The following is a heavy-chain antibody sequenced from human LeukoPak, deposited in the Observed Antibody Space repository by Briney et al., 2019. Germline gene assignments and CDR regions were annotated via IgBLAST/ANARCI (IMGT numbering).Heavy chain of an antibody. J-gene: IGHJ3*02. CDR1: GYTFTGYY. CDR2: INPNSGGT. V-gene: IGHV1-2*02. CDR3: ARESIVGATLHAFDI. Sequence: ASVKVSCKASGYTFTGYYVHWVRQAPGQGLEWMGWINPNSGGTNYAQKFQGRVTMTRDTSISTAYMELSRLRSDDTAVYYRARESIVGATLHAFDIWGQGTMVTVSS. D-gene: IGHD1-26*01.